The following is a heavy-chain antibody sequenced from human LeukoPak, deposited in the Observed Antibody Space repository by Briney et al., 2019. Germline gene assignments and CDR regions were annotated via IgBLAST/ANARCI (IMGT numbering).Heavy chain of an antibody. Sequence: SETLSLTCAVYGGSFSGYYWSWIRQPPGKGLEWIGEINHSGSTNYNPSLTSRATISVDTSKNQFSLKLSSVTAADTAVYYCARGGLNYDFWSGNAFDIWGQGTMVTVSS. V-gene: IGHV4-34*01. J-gene: IGHJ3*02. CDR3: ARGGLNYDFWSGNAFDI. D-gene: IGHD3-3*01. CDR2: INHSGST. CDR1: GGSFSGYY.